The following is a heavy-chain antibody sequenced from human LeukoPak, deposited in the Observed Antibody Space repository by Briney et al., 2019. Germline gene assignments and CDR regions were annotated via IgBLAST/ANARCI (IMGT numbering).Heavy chain of an antibody. CDR2: IDYSGST. D-gene: IGHD5-24*01. CDR1: GGSISSYY. V-gene: IGHV4-59*01. J-gene: IGHJ3*02. Sequence: SETLSLTCTVSGGSISSYYWSWIRQPPGTALGWIGYIDYSGSTNYNPSLTSRVTISVDTSKNQFSLKLSSVTAADTAVYYCPLHRRDGYNWRLRAYDIWGQGTMVTVSS. CDR3: PLHRRDGYNWRLRAYDI.